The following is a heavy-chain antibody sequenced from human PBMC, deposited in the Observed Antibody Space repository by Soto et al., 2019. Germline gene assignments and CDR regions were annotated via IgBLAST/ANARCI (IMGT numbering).Heavy chain of an antibody. J-gene: IGHJ4*02. CDR2: IDYSGIT. D-gene: IGHD2-8*01. CDR1: GGSISSTSSY. Sequence: SETLSLTGTVSGGSISSTSSYWGWIRQPPGKGLEWSGSIDYSGITYYNPSLKRRVTISLDASKNQFSLNLSSVTAADTVVYYCARHEGGTIKTRTFDYWGQGTLVTVSS. V-gene: IGHV4-39*01. CDR3: ARHEGGTIKTRTFDY.